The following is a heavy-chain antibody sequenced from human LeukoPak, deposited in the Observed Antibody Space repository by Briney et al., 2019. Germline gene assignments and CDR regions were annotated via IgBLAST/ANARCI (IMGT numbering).Heavy chain of an antibody. CDR2: LNPDNGNT. V-gene: IGHV1-8*01. J-gene: IGHJ3*02. Sequence: ASVKVSCKASGYTFTSYGINWVRQATGLGLEWMGWLNPDNGNTGCAQKFQGRITMTRDTSTSTAYMELSSLRSEDTAVYYCARGLTDIVVAPSIWGQGTMVTVSS. D-gene: IGHD2-2*01. CDR1: GYTFTSYG. CDR3: ARGLTDIVVAPSI.